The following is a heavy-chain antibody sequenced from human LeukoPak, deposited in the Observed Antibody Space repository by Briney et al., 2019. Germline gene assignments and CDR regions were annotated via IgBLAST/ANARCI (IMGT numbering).Heavy chain of an antibody. CDR3: ARDQWRLFDY. D-gene: IGHD2-21*02. V-gene: IGHV3-7*04. CDR2: IKEDGSDI. Sequence: GGSLRLPCAASGFTFNNYWMSCVRQAPGKGPEWVANIKEDGSDIYYVDSVKGRSTISRDNAKNLLYLQMNSLRAEDTAVYYCARDQWRLFDYWGQGTLVTVSS. J-gene: IGHJ4*02. CDR1: GFTFNNYW.